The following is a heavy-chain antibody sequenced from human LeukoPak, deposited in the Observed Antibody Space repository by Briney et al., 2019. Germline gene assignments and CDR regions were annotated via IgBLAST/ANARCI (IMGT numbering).Heavy chain of an antibody. Sequence: PSETLSLTCTVSGGSISSYYWSWIRQPPGKGLEWIGYIYYSGSTNYNPSLKSRVAISVDTSKNQFSLKLTSVTAADTAVYYCARDVVARDSSGYYYLGFDPWGQGTLVTVSS. D-gene: IGHD3-22*01. V-gene: IGHV4-59*12. J-gene: IGHJ5*02. CDR1: GGSISSYY. CDR3: ARDVVARDSSGYYYLGFDP. CDR2: IYYSGST.